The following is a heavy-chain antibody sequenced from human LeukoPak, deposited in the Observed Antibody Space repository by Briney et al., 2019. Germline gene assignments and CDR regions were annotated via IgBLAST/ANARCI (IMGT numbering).Heavy chain of an antibody. V-gene: IGHV3-NL1*01. CDR1: GFTFSRLG. D-gene: IGHD5-12*01. Sequence: GGSLRLSCATSGFTFSRLGMQWVRQAPGKGLEWVAVIHNGGTMGQYADSVKGRFTISNDFSRNTLHLQMHSLRDDDTAVYYCAKEGDEFRGYLDVWGKGTTVTVSS. J-gene: IGHJ6*04. CDR2: IHNGGTMG. CDR3: AKEGDEFRGYLDV.